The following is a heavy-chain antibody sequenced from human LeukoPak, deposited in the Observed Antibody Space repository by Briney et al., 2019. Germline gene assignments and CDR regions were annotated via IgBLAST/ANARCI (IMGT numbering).Heavy chain of an antibody. Sequence: SETLSLTCTVSGGSISSYYWSWIRQPPGKGLEWIGYIYYSGSTNYNPSLKSRVTISVDTSKNQFSLKLSSVTAADTAVYYCARGTVMSNWGQGTLVTVSS. V-gene: IGHV4-59*01. CDR2: IYYSGST. CDR1: GGSISSYY. CDR3: ARGTVMSN. J-gene: IGHJ4*02. D-gene: IGHD4-17*01.